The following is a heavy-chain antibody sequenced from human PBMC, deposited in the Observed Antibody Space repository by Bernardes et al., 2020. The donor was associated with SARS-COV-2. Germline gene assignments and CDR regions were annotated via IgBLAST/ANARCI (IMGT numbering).Heavy chain of an antibody. D-gene: IGHD3-3*01. CDR3: ARVGSGTYPPDFDY. Sequence: WVYVRLKASGYTFTDYYKSWVRQAPGQGHEWMGWINPNSGGTNYAQKFQGRVTMTCDTSISTAYMDLSRLRSDDTAVYYCARVGSGTYPPDFDYWGQGTLVTGSS. J-gene: IGHJ4*02. CDR1: GYTFTDYY. V-gene: IGHV1-2*02. CDR2: INPNSGGT.